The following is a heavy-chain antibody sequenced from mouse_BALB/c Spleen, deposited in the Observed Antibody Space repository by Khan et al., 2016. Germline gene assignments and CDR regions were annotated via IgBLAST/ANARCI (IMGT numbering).Heavy chain of an antibody. J-gene: IGHJ4*01. CDR2: IYPGSGST. Sequence: VQLQESGPELVKPGASVKMSCKASGYTFTDYVISWVKQRTGQGLEWIGEIYPGSGSTYYNEKFKGKATLTADKSSNTAYMQLNSLTSEDYACTFCAKGLGAMAYWGQGTSVTVSS. CDR3: AKGLGAMAY. CDR1: GYTFTDYV. V-gene: IGHV1-77*01. D-gene: IGHD3-3*01.